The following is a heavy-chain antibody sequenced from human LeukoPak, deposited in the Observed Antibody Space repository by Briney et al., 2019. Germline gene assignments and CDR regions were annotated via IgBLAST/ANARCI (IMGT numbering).Heavy chain of an antibody. J-gene: IGHJ5*02. Sequence: SETLCLTCTVSGGSISSAGLYWSWIRQPPGKGLEWIGYIYYSGRTYYNPSLKSRVTISVDTSKNQFSLKLSSVTAADTAVYYCAGEASGSYLFVSWGQGTLVTVSS. D-gene: IGHD3-10*01. V-gene: IGHV4-31*03. CDR3: AGEASGSYLFVS. CDR1: GGSISSAGLY. CDR2: IYYSGRT.